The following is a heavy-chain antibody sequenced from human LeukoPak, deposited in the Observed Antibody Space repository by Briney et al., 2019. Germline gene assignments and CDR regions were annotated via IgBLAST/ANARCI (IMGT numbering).Heavy chain of an antibody. CDR2: IYSGGST. CDR1: GFSVSNNY. D-gene: IGHD3-10*01. V-gene: IGHV3-66*01. CDR3: ERTMTGGLIT. J-gene: IGHJ4*02. Sequence: PGGSLRLSCAVSGFSVSNNYLSWVRQAPGKGLEWVSVIYSGGSTYYADSVKGRFIISRDNSKNTVNLQMNSLRDEDTAVYYCERTMTGGLITWGQGTQVTVSS.